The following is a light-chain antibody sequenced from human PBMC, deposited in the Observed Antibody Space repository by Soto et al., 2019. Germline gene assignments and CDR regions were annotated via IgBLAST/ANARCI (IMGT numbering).Light chain of an antibody. CDR1: QSVTSDY. J-gene: IGKJ5*01. CDR3: QQYGSSAPIT. Sequence: EIVLTQSPGTLSLSPGDRATLSCRASQSVTSDYLAWYQQKPGQAPSLLIHGASTRATGIPDRFSGSGSGTDFTLTISRLEPEDFGMYYCQQYGSSAPITFGQGTRVEIE. CDR2: GAS. V-gene: IGKV3-20*01.